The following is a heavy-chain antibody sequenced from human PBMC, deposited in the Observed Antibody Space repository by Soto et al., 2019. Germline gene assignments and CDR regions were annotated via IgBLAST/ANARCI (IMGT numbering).Heavy chain of an antibody. V-gene: IGHV3-9*01. D-gene: IGHD2-2*01. Sequence: EVQLVESGGGLVQPGRSLRLSCAASAFSFDDYAMHWVRQVPGKGLEWVSGISWNSGNIVYADSVKGRFTISRDNAKHILYLQMNSLKTEDTAVYYCAKGATTSCFSPFDIWGQGTMVTVSS. CDR2: ISWNSGNI. CDR1: AFSFDDYA. J-gene: IGHJ3*02. CDR3: AKGATTSCFSPFDI.